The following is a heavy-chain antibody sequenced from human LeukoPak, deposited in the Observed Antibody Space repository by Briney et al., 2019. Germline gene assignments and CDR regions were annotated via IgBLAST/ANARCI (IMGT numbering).Heavy chain of an antibody. Sequence: GGSLGLSCAASGFTFDDYAMHWVRQVPGKGLEWVSGISWNSGDKGYADSVKGRFTISRDNAKNSLSLLMNSLRADDTALYYCAKDKREYNSGLYGLILDYWGQGTLVTVSS. CDR2: ISWNSGDK. CDR1: GFTFDDYA. V-gene: IGHV3-9*01. D-gene: IGHD6-19*01. J-gene: IGHJ4*02. CDR3: AKDKREYNSGLYGLILDY.